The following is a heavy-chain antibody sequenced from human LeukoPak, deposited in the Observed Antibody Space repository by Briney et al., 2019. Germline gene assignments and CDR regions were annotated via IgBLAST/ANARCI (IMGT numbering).Heavy chain of an antibody. J-gene: IGHJ4*02. Sequence: PSETLSLTCTVSGGSISSSSYYWGWIRQPPGKGLEWIGSIYYSGGTYYNPSLKSRVTISVDTSKNQFSLKLSSVTAADTAVYYCARVSLAAAGRLRYYFDYWGQGTLVTVSS. D-gene: IGHD6-13*01. V-gene: IGHV4-39*01. CDR3: ARVSLAAAGRLRYYFDY. CDR2: IYYSGGT. CDR1: GGSISSSSYY.